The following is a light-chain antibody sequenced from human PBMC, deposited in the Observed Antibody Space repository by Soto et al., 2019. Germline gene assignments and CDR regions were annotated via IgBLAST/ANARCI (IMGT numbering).Light chain of an antibody. V-gene: IGLV2-18*01. J-gene: IGLJ1*01. CDR1: STDFVSYNR. Sequence: QSGLAQPPPMAGTPVQAVTFFCTWPSTDFVSYNRVSWYQQPPGTAPKLVIYEASNRPSGVPDRFSGSKSGNTASLTISGLQAADEVDYYCSLYTSENTYVFGTGTKVTVL. CDR3: SLYTSENTYV. CDR2: EAS.